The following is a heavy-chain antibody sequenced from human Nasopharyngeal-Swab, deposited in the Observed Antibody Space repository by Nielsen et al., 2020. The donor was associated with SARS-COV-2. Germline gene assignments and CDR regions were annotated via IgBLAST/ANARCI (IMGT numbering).Heavy chain of an antibody. V-gene: IGHV4-61*01. Sequence: CTVSGGSVSSGSYYWSWIRQPPGKGLEWIGYIYYSGSTNYNPSLKSRVTISVDTSKNQFSLKLSSVTAADTAVYYCASYCGGDCYAFDYWGQGTLVTVSS. CDR1: GGSVSSGSYY. CDR2: IYYSGST. D-gene: IGHD2-21*02. J-gene: IGHJ4*02. CDR3: ASYCGGDCYAFDY.